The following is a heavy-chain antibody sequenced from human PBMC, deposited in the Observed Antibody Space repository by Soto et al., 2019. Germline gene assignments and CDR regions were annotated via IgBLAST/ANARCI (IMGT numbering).Heavy chain of an antibody. J-gene: IGHJ6*02. CDR2: IRSSSGTI. CDR3: ARDAGTGYYYGMDV. Sequence: PGGSLRLSCAASGFTFSSYSVTWVRQAPGKGLEWISTIRSSSGTIYYTDSVKGRFTISRDNAKNSLYLHMNSLRDEDTAVYYCARDAGTGYYYGMDVWGQGTTVTVSS. CDR1: GFTFSSYS. D-gene: IGHD3-10*01. V-gene: IGHV3-48*02.